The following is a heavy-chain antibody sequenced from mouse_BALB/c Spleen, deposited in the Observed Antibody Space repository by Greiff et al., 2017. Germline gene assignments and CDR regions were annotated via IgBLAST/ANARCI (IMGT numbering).Heavy chain of an antibody. CDR3: NRGAGNWGAY. CDR1: GFNIKDYY. J-gene: IGHJ3*01. Sequence: EVMLVESGAELVRSGASVKLSCTASGFNIKDYYMHWVKQRPEQGLEWIGWIDPENGDTEYAPKFQGKATMTADTSSNTAYLQLSSLTSEDTAVYYCNRGAGNWGAYWGQGTLVTVSA. CDR2: IDPENGDT. D-gene: IGHD2-1*01. V-gene: IGHV14-4*02.